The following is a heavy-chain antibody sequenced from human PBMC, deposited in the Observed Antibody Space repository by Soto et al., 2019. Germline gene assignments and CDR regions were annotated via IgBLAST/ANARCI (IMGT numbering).Heavy chain of an antibody. CDR2: IRSSSSYI. CDR1: GFTFSSYS. CDR3: AMEIVLLGYADPNWFYP. D-gene: IGHD2-8*01. V-gene: IGHV3-21*01. J-gene: IGHJ5*02. Sequence: GGSMRPSCAASGFTFSSYSMNWVRQDPGKGLEWVSSIRSSSSYIYYADSVKGRCASSRDNAKNTLYLQMNCLRAEDTAVYYCAMEIVLLGYADPNWFYPWVQGTRGTVS.